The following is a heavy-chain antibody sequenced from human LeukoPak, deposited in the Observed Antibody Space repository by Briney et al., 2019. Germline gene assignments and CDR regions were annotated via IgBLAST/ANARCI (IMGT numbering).Heavy chain of an antibody. D-gene: IGHD1-7*01. V-gene: IGHV3-15*01. Sequence: PGGSLRLSCAASGFTFSSYSMNWVRQAPGEGLEWVGRIRANAEGGTADYAAPVKGRFTISRDDSENTLYLQMSSLKIEDTATYYCTTDRKELENHWGQGTLVTVSS. CDR1: GFTFSSYS. CDR3: TTDRKELENH. J-gene: IGHJ5*02. CDR2: IRANAEGGTA.